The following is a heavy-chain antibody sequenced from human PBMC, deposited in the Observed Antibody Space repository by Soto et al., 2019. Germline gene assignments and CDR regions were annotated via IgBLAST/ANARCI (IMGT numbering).Heavy chain of an antibody. D-gene: IGHD3-3*01. J-gene: IGHJ4*02. Sequence: PSETLSLTCTVSGGSISSGGYYWSWIRQHPGKGLEWIGYIYYSGSTYYNPSLKSRVTISVDTSKNQFSLKLSSVTAADTAVYYCVTSRGFFWRYDYWGQGTLVTVSS. V-gene: IGHV4-31*03. CDR2: IYYSGST. CDR1: GGSISSGGYY. CDR3: VTSRGFFWRYDY.